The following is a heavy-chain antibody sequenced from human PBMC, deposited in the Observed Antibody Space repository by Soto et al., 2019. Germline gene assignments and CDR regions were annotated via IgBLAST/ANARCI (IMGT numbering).Heavy chain of an antibody. Sequence: SVKVSCKASGYTFTSYGISWVRQAPGQGLEWMGWISAYNGNTNYAQKLQGRVTMTTDTSTSTAYMELRSLRSDDTAVYYCARDEGRMWQWLVRDDAFDIWGQGTMVTVS. CDR1: GYTFTSYG. D-gene: IGHD6-19*01. CDR2: ISAYNGNT. CDR3: ARDEGRMWQWLVRDDAFDI. J-gene: IGHJ3*02. V-gene: IGHV1-18*01.